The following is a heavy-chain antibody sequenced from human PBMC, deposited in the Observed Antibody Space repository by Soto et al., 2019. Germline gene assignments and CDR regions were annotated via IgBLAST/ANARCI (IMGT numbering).Heavy chain of an antibody. D-gene: IGHD7-27*01. Sequence: TLSLTCTVSGGSISSGGYYWSWIRQHPGKGLEWIGYIYHSGSTYYNPSLKSRVTMSVDTSRNQISLKLTTVTTADTAVYYCTRANWYSEYWGQGTLVTVSS. CDR2: IYHSGST. CDR1: GGSISSGGYY. CDR3: TRANWYSEY. J-gene: IGHJ4*02. V-gene: IGHV4-31*03.